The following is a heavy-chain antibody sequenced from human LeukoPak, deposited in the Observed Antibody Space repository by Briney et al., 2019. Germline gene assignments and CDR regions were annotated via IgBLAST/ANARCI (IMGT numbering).Heavy chain of an antibody. V-gene: IGHV4-4*07. J-gene: IGHJ1*01. CDR2: IYAGGGT. CDR3: ARGGRGRRPATYSSSPSPFQH. Sequence: SETLSLTCIVSGGSISSYYWSWIRQPAGKGLEWIGRIYAGGGTNYISSLKSRVTISVDTSKNQFSLKLSSVTAADTAEYYCARGGRGRRPATYSSSPSPFQHWGQGTLVTVSS. CDR1: GGSISSYY. D-gene: IGHD6-6*01.